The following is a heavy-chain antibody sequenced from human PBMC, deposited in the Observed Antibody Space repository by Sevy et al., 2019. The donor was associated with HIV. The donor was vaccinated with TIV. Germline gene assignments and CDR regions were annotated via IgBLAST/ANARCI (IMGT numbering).Heavy chain of an antibody. V-gene: IGHV4-39*01. CDR3: ARQSWELLFLGFDP. J-gene: IGHJ5*02. CDR1: GGSISSSSYY. Sequence: SETLSLTCIVSGGSISSSSYYWGWIRQPPGKGLEWIGSIYYSGSTYYNQSLKSRVTISLDTSKSHVSLRLSSVTAADTAVDYCARQSWELLFLGFDPWGQGTLVTVSS. D-gene: IGHD3-10*01. CDR2: IYYSGST.